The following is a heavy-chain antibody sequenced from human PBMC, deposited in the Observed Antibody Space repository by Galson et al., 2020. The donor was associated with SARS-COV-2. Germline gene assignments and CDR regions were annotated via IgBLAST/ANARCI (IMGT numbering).Heavy chain of an antibody. CDR2: INPDGSIT. CDR1: GLTFSSSW. V-gene: IGHV3-74*01. Sequence: TGGSLRLSCATSGLTFSSSWMYWVRQAPGKGLVWVSQINPDGSITRYADSVRGRFTISRDNAKNTLYLHMNSLGAEDTALYYCARGIANSGLDYWCQGTLVTVSS. J-gene: IGHJ4*02. CDR3: ARGIANSGLDY. D-gene: IGHD5-12*01.